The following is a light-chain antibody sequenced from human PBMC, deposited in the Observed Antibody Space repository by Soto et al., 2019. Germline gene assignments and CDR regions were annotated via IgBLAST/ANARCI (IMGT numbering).Light chain of an antibody. Sequence: QSVLTQPPSASGTPGQRVTISCSGGGSSIGTNTVNWYRQLPVTAPKLVIFGDNQRPSGVPDRFSGSKSGTSASLAISGLQSEDEADYYCEAWACSLNTVLFGGGTKLAVL. CDR3: EAWACSLNTVL. V-gene: IGLV1-44*01. CDR1: GSSIGTNT. J-gene: IGLJ2*01. CDR2: GDN.